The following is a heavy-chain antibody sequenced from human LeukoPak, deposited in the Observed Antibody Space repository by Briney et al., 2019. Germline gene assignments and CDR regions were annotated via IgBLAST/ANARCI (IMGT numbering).Heavy chain of an antibody. J-gene: IGHJ4*02. D-gene: IGHD3-22*01. CDR1: GGSVSSGSYY. Sequence: PSETLSLTCTVSGGSVSSGSYYWSWIRQPPGKGLEWIGYIYYSGSTNYNPSLKSRVTISIDTSRNQFSLKLSSVTAADAAVYYCARDTRSYDTSGYYYFDYWGQGALVTVSS. CDR2: IYYSGST. CDR3: ARDTRSYDTSGYYYFDY. V-gene: IGHV4-61*01.